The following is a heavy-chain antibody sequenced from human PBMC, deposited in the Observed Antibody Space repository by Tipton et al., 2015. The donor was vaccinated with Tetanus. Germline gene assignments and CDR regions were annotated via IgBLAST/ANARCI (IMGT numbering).Heavy chain of an antibody. CDR3: ARRGDYVFYYESSGYLWGAAFDI. Sequence: TLSLTCNVSGASMSSSSYYWDWIRQPPGKGLEWIGSIYYSGSSYYNPSLESRVTISLDTSKNQFSLKLNSVTAADTAVYYCARRGDYVFYYESSGYLWGAAFDIWGQGTMVSVSA. V-gene: IGHV4-39*01. CDR1: GASMSSSSYY. D-gene: IGHD3-22*01. CDR2: IYYSGSS. J-gene: IGHJ3*02.